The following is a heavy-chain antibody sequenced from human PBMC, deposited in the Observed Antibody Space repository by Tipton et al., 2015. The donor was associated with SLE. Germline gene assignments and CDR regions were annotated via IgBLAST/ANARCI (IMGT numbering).Heavy chain of an antibody. CDR2: IHHRGST. D-gene: IGHD4-17*01. V-gene: IGHV4-4*02. J-gene: IGHJ4*02. CDR1: GASITSSDW. Sequence: TLSLTCAVSGASITSSDWWSWVRQPPGKGLEYIGEIHHRGSTNYKSSLRGRVTISVDKSKNQFSLKLTSVTAADTAVYYCARHLATRADYGDYINVFDSWGQGTLVTVSS. CDR3: ARHLATRADYGDYINVFDS.